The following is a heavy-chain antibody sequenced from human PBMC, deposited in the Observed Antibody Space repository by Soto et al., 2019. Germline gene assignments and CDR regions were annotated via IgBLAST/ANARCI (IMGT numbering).Heavy chain of an antibody. J-gene: IGHJ4*02. CDR1: GGSISSSSYY. CDR2: IYYSGST. Sequence: SETLSLTCTVSGGSISSSSYYWGWIRQPPGKGLEWIGSIYYSGSTYYNPSLKSRVTISVDTSKNQFSLKLSSVTAADTAVYYCARRYGYCSGGSCYGYYFDYWGQGTLVTVS. CDR3: ARRYGYCSGGSCYGYYFDY. V-gene: IGHV4-39*01. D-gene: IGHD2-15*01.